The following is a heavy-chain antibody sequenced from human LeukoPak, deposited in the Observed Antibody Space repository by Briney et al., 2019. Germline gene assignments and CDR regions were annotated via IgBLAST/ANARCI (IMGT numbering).Heavy chain of an antibody. Sequence: GGSLRLSCAASGFTFSSYAMSWVRQAPGKGLEWVSAISGSGGSTYYADSVRGRFTISRDNSKNTLYLQMNSLRAEDTAVYYCAKGGYSYGYGYFDYWGQGTLVTVSS. CDR1: GFTFSSYA. V-gene: IGHV3-23*01. CDR3: AKGGYSYGYGYFDY. J-gene: IGHJ4*02. CDR2: ISGSGGST. D-gene: IGHD5-18*01.